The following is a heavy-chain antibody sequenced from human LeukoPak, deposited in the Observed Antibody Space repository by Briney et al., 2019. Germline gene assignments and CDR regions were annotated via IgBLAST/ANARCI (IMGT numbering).Heavy chain of an antibody. V-gene: IGHV3-23*01. Sequence: GGSQRLSCAASGLTFSIYVMSWVHQTPGKGLEWVSAISCSGGSTYYADSVKGRFTISRDNSKNTLSLQMNSLRAEDTAVYYCATQLRLRFLEWLRWGQGTLVTVSS. CDR2: ISCSGGST. D-gene: IGHD3-3*01. CDR3: ATQLRLRFLEWLR. J-gene: IGHJ4*02. CDR1: GLTFSIYV.